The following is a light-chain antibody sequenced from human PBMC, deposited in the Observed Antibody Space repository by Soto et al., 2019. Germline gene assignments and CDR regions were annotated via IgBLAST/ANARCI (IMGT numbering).Light chain of an antibody. CDR1: QSISSY. J-gene: IGKJ1*01. CDR3: QQSYSTPQT. Sequence: DIQMTQSPSSLSASVGDRVTITYRASQSISSYLNWYQQKPGKAGKLLIYAASRWQSGVPSRFSGSGSPTDFTLTISSLQPEDFATYYCQQSYSTPQTFGQGTKVDIK. CDR2: AAS. V-gene: IGKV1-39*01.